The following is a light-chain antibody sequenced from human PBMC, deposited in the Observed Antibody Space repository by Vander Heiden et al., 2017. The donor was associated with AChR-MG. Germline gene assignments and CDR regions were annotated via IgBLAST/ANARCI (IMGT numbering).Light chain of an antibody. CDR2: EGS. CDR1: SSDVGSYNL. J-gene: IGLJ2*01. V-gene: IGLV2-23*01. Sequence: QSALTQPASVSGSPGQSITISCTGTSSDVGSYNLVSWYQQHPGKAPKLMIDEGSKRPSGVSNRFSGSKSGNTASLTISGLQAEDEADYYCCSYAGTQFGGGTKLTVL. CDR3: CSYAGTQ.